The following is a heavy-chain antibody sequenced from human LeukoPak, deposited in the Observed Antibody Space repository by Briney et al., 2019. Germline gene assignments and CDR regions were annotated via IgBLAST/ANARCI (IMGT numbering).Heavy chain of an antibody. J-gene: IGHJ4*02. Sequence: GSLRLSCAASGFTSSSYGMSWIRQSPGKGLEWIGEIKHDGTTTYNPSLESRVFMSVDTSTNQISLQMTSVTAADTGIYYCARHSWQWLPFADWGQGTQVTVSS. CDR3: ARHSWQWLPFAD. CDR1: GFTSSSYG. D-gene: IGHD5-12*01. CDR2: IKHDGTT. V-gene: IGHV4-34*01.